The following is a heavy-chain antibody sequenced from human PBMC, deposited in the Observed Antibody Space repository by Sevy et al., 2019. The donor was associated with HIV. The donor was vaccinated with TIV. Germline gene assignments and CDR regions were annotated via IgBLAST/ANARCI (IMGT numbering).Heavy chain of an antibody. D-gene: IGHD2-15*01. V-gene: IGHV1-8*01. CDR2: MNPNSGNT. CDR3: AKEGFGYCSGGSCPYYFDY. CDR1: GYTFSSYD. J-gene: IGHJ4*02. Sequence: ASVKVSCKASGYTFSSYDMNWVRQATGQGLEWVGWMNPNSGNTGYAQKFQGRVTMTSNTSIGTAYMELSSLRSEDTAVYYCAKEGFGYCSGGSCPYYFDYWGQGILVTVSS.